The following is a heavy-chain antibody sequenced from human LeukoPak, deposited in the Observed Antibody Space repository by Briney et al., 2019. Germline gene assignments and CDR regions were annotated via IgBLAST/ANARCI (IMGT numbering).Heavy chain of an antibody. Sequence: PGGSLRLACAASGFTFSNYAMTWVRQVPGKGLERVSNISGNGRSAYHADSVKGRFTMSRDNSKNSVSLQMNSLRVEDTAVFFCAKCRGISGFDSLYMDVWGKGTTVIVSS. V-gene: IGHV3-23*01. J-gene: IGHJ6*03. CDR2: ISGNGRSA. D-gene: IGHD5-12*01. CDR1: GFTFSNYA. CDR3: AKCRGISGFDSLYMDV.